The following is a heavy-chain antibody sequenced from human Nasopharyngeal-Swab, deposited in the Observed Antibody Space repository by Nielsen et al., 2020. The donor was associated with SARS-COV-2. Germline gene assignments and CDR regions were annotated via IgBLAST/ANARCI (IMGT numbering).Heavy chain of an antibody. CDR2: MSLNSGSI. D-gene: IGHD6-19*01. CDR3: ANGEYSSGWYPGAI. Sequence: ALALSSSVSRFSLSAYSIHWVRPAPGKGLGWVSGMSLNSGSIGYADSVKGRFTISRDNAKNSLYLQMNSLRAEDTALYYCANGEYSSGWYPGAIWGQGTMVTVSS. CDR1: RFSLSAYS. V-gene: IGHV3-9*01. J-gene: IGHJ3*02.